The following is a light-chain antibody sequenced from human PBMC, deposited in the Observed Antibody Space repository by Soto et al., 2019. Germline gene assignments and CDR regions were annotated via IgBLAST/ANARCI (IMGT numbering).Light chain of an antibody. V-gene: IGKV1D-12*01. CDR2: DAS. Sequence: DIQLTQSPSSVSASVGDRVTITCRASQGISSWLAWYQQKLGKAPNLLIYDASTLQSGVPSRFRDSGSGKDFTLTISSLQPEDFATYYCHQSNSFPLTVGGGTKVEIK. CDR3: HQSNSFPLT. CDR1: QGISSW. J-gene: IGKJ4*01.